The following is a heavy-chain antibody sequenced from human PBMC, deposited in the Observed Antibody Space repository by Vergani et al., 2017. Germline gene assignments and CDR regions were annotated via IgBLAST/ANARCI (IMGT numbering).Heavy chain of an antibody. V-gene: IGHV4-34*01. CDR2: INHSGST. J-gene: IGHJ5*02. Sequence: QVQLQQWGAGLLKPSETLSLTCAVYGGSFSGYYWSWIRQPPGKGLEWIGEINHSGSTNYNPSLKSRVTISVDTSKNQFSLKLSSVTAADTAVYYCAREDIVGATTRFDPWGQGTLVTVSS. CDR1: GGSFSGYY. D-gene: IGHD1-26*01. CDR3: AREDIVGATTRFDP.